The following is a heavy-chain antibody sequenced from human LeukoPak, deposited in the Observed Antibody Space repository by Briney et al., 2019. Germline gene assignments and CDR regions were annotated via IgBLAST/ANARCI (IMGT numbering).Heavy chain of an antibody. V-gene: IGHV4-30-4*01. Sequence: SQTLSLTCTVSGGSISSGDYYWRWIRQPPGKGLEWIGYIYYSGSTYYNPSLKSRVTISVDTSKNQFSLKLSSVTAADTAVYYCARDIAVVRGAPISWFDPWGQGTLVTVSS. CDR3: ARDIAVVRGAPISWFDP. CDR1: GGSISSGDYY. D-gene: IGHD3-10*01. CDR2: IYYSGST. J-gene: IGHJ5*02.